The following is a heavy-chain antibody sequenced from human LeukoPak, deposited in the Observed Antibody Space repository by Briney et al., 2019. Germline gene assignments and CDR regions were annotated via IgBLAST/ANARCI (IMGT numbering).Heavy chain of an antibody. CDR3: ARDRYYYDSSGAFDI. CDR1: GFTFSSYG. D-gene: IGHD3-22*01. CDR2: ISSTGGST. V-gene: IGHV3-64*02. J-gene: IGHJ3*02. Sequence: GGSLRLSCAASGFTFSSYGMHWVRQAPEKGLEYVSAISSTGGSTYYADSVKGRFTISRDNSKNTLYLQMGSLRGEDTAVYYCARDRYYYDSSGAFDIWGQGTMVTVSS.